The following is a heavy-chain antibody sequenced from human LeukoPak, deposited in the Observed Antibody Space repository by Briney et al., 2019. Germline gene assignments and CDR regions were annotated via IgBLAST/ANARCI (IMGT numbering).Heavy chain of an antibody. Sequence: SETLSLTCTVSGDSISSHYWSWIRQPPGKGLEWIGYIYYSGSTNYNPSLKSRVTISVDTSKNQFSLKLSSVTAADTAVYYCARGVTYYYDSSGYYYADWFDPWGQGTLVTVSS. V-gene: IGHV4-59*11. J-gene: IGHJ5*02. D-gene: IGHD3-22*01. CDR2: IYYSGST. CDR3: ARGVTYYYDSSGYYYADWFDP. CDR1: GDSISSHY.